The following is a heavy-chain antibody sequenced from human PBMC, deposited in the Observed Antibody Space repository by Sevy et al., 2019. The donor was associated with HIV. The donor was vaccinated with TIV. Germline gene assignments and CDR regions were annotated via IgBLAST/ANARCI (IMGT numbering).Heavy chain of an antibody. CDR3: TTVFGSSYYFDY. D-gene: IGHD6-6*01. CDR2: ISGSGGST. Sequence: GGSLRLSCAASGFTFSSYAMSWVRQAPGKGLEWVSAISGSGGSTYYADSVKGRFTISRDNSKNTLYLQMNSLKTEDTAVYYCTTVFGSSYYFDYWGQGTLVTVSS. CDR1: GFTFSSYA. J-gene: IGHJ4*02. V-gene: IGHV3-23*01.